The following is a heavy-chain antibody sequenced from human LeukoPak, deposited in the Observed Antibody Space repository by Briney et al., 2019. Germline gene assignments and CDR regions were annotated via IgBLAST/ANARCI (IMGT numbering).Heavy chain of an antibody. CDR3: ARDNWNPFDY. V-gene: IGHV1-2*02. D-gene: IGHD1-20*01. CDR2: INPNSGGT. CDR1: GYTFTSYY. Sequence: ASLKLSCKASGYTFTSYYMHWVRQAPGQGREWMGWINPNSGGTNYAQKFQGRVTMTRDTSISTAYMELSRLRSDDTAVYYCARDNWNPFDYWGQGTLVTVSS. J-gene: IGHJ4*02.